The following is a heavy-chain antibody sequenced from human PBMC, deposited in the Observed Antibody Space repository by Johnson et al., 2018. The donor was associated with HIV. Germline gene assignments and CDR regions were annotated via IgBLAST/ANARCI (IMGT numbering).Heavy chain of an antibody. V-gene: IGHV3-11*01. D-gene: IGHD3-22*01. Sequence: QVQLVESGGGLVKPGGSLRLSCAASGFTFSDYYMGWIRQAPGKGLEWISYISITGNTIDYADSVKGRFTLSRDNAKNSLYLQMNSLRAEDTALYYWARTIGVVIMDAFDIWGQGTMVTVSS. CDR1: GFTFSDYY. J-gene: IGHJ3*02. CDR2: ISITGNTI. CDR3: ARTIGVVIMDAFDI.